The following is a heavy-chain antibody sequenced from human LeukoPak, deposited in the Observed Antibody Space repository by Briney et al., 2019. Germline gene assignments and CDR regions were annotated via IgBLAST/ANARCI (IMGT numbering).Heavy chain of an antibody. Sequence: TSETLSLTCAVYGGSFSGHYWNWIRQPPGKGLGWIGEINHGGSTNYNPSLKSRVTISVDTSQKQFSLRLSSVTAADTAVYYCARGRYVTTRGGAAAGFLDYWGQGTLVTVST. V-gene: IGHV4-34*01. CDR2: INHGGST. CDR1: GGSFSGHY. D-gene: IGHD6-13*01. J-gene: IGHJ4*02. CDR3: ARGRYVTTRGGAAAGFLDY.